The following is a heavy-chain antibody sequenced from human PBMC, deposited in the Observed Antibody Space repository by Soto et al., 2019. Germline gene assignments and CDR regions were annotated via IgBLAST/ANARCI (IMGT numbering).Heavy chain of an antibody. CDR2: MNPNSGNT. CDR3: AREKGSSGFDP. J-gene: IGHJ5*02. Sequence: QVQLVQSGAEVKKPGASVKVSCKASGYTFTSYDINWVRQATGQGLEWMGWMNPNSGNTGYAQKFQGRVTMTRNTAIRTAYRELSSLRADDTTVYYCAREKGSSGFDPWGQGTLITVSS. CDR1: GYTFTSYD. V-gene: IGHV1-8*01. D-gene: IGHD6-6*01.